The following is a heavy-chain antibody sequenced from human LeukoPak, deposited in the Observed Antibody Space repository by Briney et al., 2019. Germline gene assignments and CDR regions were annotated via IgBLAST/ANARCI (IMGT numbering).Heavy chain of an antibody. V-gene: IGHV3-48*01. CDR3: ATSKGPLDY. J-gene: IGHJ4*02. Sequence: GGSLRLSCAASGFTFSSYSMNWVRQAPGKGLEWVSYITSTSSTIYHEDSVKGRFTISRDNAKNSLYLQMNSLRAEDTAVYCCATSKGPLDYWGQGTLVTVSS. CDR1: GFTFSSYS. CDR2: ITSTSSTI.